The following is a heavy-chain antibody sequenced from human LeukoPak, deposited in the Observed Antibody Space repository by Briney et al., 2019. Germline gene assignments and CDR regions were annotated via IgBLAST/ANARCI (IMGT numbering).Heavy chain of an antibody. Sequence: GGSLRLSCAAPGFTFSSYAMSWVRQAPGKGLEWVSAISGSGGSTYYADSVKGRFTISRDNSKNTLYLQMNSLRAEDTAVYYCAKNLRIRSEYAYWGQGTLVTVSS. CDR1: GFTFSSYA. J-gene: IGHJ4*02. CDR3: AKNLRIRSEYAY. CDR2: ISGSGGST. V-gene: IGHV3-23*01. D-gene: IGHD2/OR15-2a*01.